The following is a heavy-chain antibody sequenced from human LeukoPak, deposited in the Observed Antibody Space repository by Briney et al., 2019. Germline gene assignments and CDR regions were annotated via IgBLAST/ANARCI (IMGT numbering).Heavy chain of an antibody. V-gene: IGHV1-46*01. CDR2: INPSGGST. CDR1: GYTFTSYY. CDR3: ARAGNYYDSSGYSNFDY. D-gene: IGHD3-22*01. J-gene: IGHJ4*02. Sequence: GASVKVSCKASGYTFTSYYMHWVRPAPGQGLEWMGIINPSGGSTSYAQKFQGRVTMTRDTSTSTVYMELSSLRSEDTAVYYCARAGNYYDSSGYSNFDYWGQGTLVTVSS.